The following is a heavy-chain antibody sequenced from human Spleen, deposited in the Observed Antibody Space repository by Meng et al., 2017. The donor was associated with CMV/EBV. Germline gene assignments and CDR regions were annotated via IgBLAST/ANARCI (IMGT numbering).Heavy chain of an antibody. CDR3: ARGRITITRGVGFDP. CDR2: ICYSGSA. Sequence: GVGISSSGYSWSVIRQHPGRGLEWVGYICYSGSASYNPALKRRVAISLKTSNNQFALKLNSVTAADTAVYYCARGRITITRGVGFDPWGQGTLVTVSS. J-gene: IGHJ5*02. V-gene: IGHV4-30-4*06. D-gene: IGHD3-10*01. CDR1: GVGISSSGYS.